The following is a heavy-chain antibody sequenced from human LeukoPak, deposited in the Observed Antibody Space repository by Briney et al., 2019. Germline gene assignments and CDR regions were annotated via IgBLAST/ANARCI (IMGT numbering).Heavy chain of an antibody. Sequence: PGGSLRLSCAASGFTFSSYWMSWVRQAPGKGLEWVANIKQDGSEKYYVDSVKGRFTISRDNSKNTLYLQINSLRAEDTAIYYCAKGASSGWLLYWFDPWGQGTLVTVSS. V-gene: IGHV3-7*03. CDR2: IKQDGSEK. J-gene: IGHJ5*02. CDR3: AKGASSGWLLYWFDP. CDR1: GFTFSSYW. D-gene: IGHD6-19*01.